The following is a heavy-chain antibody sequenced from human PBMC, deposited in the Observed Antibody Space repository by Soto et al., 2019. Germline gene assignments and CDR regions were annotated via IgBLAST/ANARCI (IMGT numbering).Heavy chain of an antibody. J-gene: IGHJ4*02. D-gene: IGHD1-26*01. Sequence: ASVKVSCKASGGTFSNYAINWVRQAPGQGLEWMGGIIPLFGTPNYAQKFQGRVTFTAHKSTSTAYMELRSLRSDDTAVYYCARGWETVGTTTPFAYWGQGTLVTVSS. CDR3: ARGWETVGTTTPFAY. CDR1: GGTFSNYA. V-gene: IGHV1-69*06. CDR2: IIPLFGTP.